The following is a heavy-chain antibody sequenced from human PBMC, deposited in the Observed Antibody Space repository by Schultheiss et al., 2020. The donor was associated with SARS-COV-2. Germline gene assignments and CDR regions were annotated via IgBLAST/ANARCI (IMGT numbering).Heavy chain of an antibody. CDR1: GYSISSGYY. J-gene: IGHJ4*02. D-gene: IGHD3-3*01. CDR2: IYNSGST. V-gene: IGHV4-38-2*01. CDR3: ARVRYDFWSGYCFDY. Sequence: SETLSLTCAVSGYSISSGYYWGWIRQPPGKGLEWIGSIYNSGSTYYNPSLKSRVTISVDTSKNQFSLKLSSVTAADTAVYYCARVRYDFWSGYCFDYWGQGTLVTVSS.